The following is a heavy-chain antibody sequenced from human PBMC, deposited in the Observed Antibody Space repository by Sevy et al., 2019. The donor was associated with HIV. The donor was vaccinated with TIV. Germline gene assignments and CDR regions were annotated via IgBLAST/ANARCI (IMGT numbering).Heavy chain of an antibody. CDR3: VKDHGVTPDMYSFDY. J-gene: IGHJ4*02. CDR1: GFTFSSYS. V-gene: IGHV3-64D*06. D-gene: IGHD2-15*01. CDR2: ISSNGGST. Sequence: GGSLRLSCSASGFTFSSYSMHWVRQAPGKGLEYVSAISSNGGSTYYADSVKGRFTISRDNSKNTLYLQMSSLRAEDTAVYYCVKDHGVTPDMYSFDYWGQGTLVTVSS.